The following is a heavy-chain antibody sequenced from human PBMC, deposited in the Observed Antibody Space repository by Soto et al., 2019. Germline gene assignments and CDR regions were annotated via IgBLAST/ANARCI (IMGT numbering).Heavy chain of an antibody. D-gene: IGHD2-21*01. CDR3: ARVYIVVGEI. V-gene: IGHV4-34*01. J-gene: IGHJ3*02. CDR1: GGSFSGYY. Sequence: QVQLQQWGAGLLKPSETLSLTCAVYGGSFSGYYWSWIRQPPGKGLEWIGEINHSGSTNYNPSLNSRVAISVETAKYQFSLKLSSVTAADTAVYYCARVYIVVGEIWGQGTVVTVSS. CDR2: INHSGST.